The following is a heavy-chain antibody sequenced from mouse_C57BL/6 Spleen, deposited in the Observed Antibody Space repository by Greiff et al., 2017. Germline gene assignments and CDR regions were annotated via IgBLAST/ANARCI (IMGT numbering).Heavy chain of an antibody. CDR1: GFTFRNYW. CDR2: IRLKSDNYAT. Sequence: EVKLVESGGGLVQPGGSMKLSCVASGFTFRNYWMNWVRQSPEKGLEWVAQIRLKSDNYATHYAVSVKGRFTISRDDSKSIVYLQMNNLRAEDTGNYYCTVDYGNPEYYFDYWGQGTTLTVSS. V-gene: IGHV6-3*01. D-gene: IGHD2-1*01. J-gene: IGHJ2*01. CDR3: TVDYGNPEYYFDY.